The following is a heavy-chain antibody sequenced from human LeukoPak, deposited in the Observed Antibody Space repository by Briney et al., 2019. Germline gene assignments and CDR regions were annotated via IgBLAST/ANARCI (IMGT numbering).Heavy chain of an antibody. J-gene: IGHJ1*01. CDR2: ISSGRSYI. CDR1: GFTFSSYS. CDR3: ARDMTTATTCYLQH. D-gene: IGHD4-17*01. V-gene: IGHV3-21*01. Sequence: PGGSLRLSCAASGFTFSSYSMNLVRQAPGKGLEWVSSISSGRSYIYYADSVKGRFTISRDNAKNSLYLQMNSLRAEDTAVYYCARDMTTATTCYLQHWGQGTLVTVSS.